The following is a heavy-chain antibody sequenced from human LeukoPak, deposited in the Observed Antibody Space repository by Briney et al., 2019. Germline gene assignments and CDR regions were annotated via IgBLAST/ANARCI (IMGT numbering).Heavy chain of an antibody. Sequence: ASETLSLTCTVSGGSISSGDYYWSWIRQPPGKGLEWIGYICYSGSTYYNPSLKSRVTISVDTSKNQFSLKLSSVTAADTAVYYCARAGASFTMIDPWGQGTLVTVSS. CDR3: ARAGASFTMIDP. J-gene: IGHJ5*02. V-gene: IGHV4-30-4*01. CDR2: ICYSGST. CDR1: GGSISSGDYY. D-gene: IGHD2-2*01.